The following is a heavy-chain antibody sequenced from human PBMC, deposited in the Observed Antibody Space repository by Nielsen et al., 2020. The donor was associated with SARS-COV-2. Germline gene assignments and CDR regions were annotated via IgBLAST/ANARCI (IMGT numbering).Heavy chain of an antibody. Sequence: GESLKISCAASGFTFSSYGMHWVRQAPGKGLEWVAFIRYDGSNKYYADSVKGRFTISRDNSKNTLYLQMNSLRAEDTAVYYCAKRGLAGNLAGDYWGQGTLVTVSS. D-gene: IGHD6-19*01. CDR2: IRYDGSNK. CDR1: GFTFSSYG. V-gene: IGHV3-30*02. J-gene: IGHJ4*02. CDR3: AKRGLAGNLAGDY.